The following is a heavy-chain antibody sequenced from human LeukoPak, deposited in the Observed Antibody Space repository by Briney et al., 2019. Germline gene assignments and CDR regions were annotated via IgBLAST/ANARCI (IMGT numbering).Heavy chain of an antibody. CDR1: GFTVSSNY. D-gene: IGHD3-22*01. J-gene: IGHJ6*03. V-gene: IGHV3-53*01. Sequence: PGGSLRLSCAASGFTVSSNYMSWIRQAPGKGLEWVSVIYSGGSTYYADSVKSRFTISRDNSKNTLYLQMNSLRAEDTAVYYCARGHISMIVAPYYMDVWGKGTTVTVSS. CDR3: ARGHISMIVAPYYMDV. CDR2: IYSGGST.